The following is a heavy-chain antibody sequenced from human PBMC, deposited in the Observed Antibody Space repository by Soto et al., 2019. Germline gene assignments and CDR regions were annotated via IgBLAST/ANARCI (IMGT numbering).Heavy chain of an antibody. D-gene: IGHD6-25*01. J-gene: IGHJ4*02. CDR3: ARLYGFSGFDY. Sequence: SETLPLTCTVSGGSISSYYWSWIRQPPGKGLEWIGYIYYGGSTNYNPSLKSRVTISVDTSKNQFSLKLSSVTAADTAVYYCARLYGFSGFDYWGQGTLVTVSS. CDR2: IYYGGST. CDR1: GGSISSYY. V-gene: IGHV4-59*08.